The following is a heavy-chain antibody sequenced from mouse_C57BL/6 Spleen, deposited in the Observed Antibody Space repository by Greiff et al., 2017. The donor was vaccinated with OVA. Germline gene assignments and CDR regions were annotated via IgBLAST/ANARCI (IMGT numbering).Heavy chain of an antibody. CDR2: INPGSGGT. D-gene: IGHD1-1*01. J-gene: IGHJ2*01. CDR3: ARDHYYGSSRYYFDY. Sequence: QVQLQQSGAELVRPGTSVKVSCKASGYAFTNYLIEWVKQRPGQGLEWIGVINPGSGGTNYNEKFKGKATLTADKSSSTAYMQLSSLTSEDSAVYFCARDHYYGSSRYYFDYWGQGTTLTVSS. V-gene: IGHV1-54*01. CDR1: GYAFTNYL.